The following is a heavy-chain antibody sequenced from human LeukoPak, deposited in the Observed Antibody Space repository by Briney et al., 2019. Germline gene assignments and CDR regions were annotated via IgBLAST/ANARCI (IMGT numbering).Heavy chain of an antibody. Sequence: PSETLSLTCSVSGDSTVGYYWGWIRQSPGRAPEWLAYVYRSGRSDYNSSLRGRVTVSLDRSKTQVSLRLRSLTAADTAIYYCASGKYYYDDSASVNRASRTAFHIWAQGTMVLVSS. J-gene: IGHJ3*02. CDR2: VYRSGRS. CDR1: GDSTVGYY. CDR3: ASGKYYYDDSASVNRASRTAFHI. V-gene: IGHV4-59*12. D-gene: IGHD3-22*01.